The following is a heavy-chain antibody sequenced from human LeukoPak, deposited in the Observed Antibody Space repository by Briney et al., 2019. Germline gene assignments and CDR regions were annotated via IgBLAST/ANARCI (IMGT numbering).Heavy chain of an antibody. J-gene: IGHJ4*02. D-gene: IGHD6-13*01. Sequence: SETLSLTCAVYGGSFSGYYWSWIRQPPGKGLEWIGEINHSGSTNYNPSLKSRVTISVDTSKNQFSLKPSSVTAADTAVYYCARGFRSSWAPFDYWGQGTLVTVSS. V-gene: IGHV4-34*01. CDR2: INHSGST. CDR3: ARGFRSSWAPFDY. CDR1: GGSFSGYY.